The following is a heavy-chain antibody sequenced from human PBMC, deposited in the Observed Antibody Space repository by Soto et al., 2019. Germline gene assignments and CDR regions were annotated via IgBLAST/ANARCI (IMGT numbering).Heavy chain of an antibody. CDR2: ISGSGGST. CDR3: ATVIAARRFSPFDY. CDR1: GFTFSSYA. J-gene: IGHJ4*02. V-gene: IGHV3-23*01. D-gene: IGHD6-6*01. Sequence: EVQLLESGGGLVQPGGSLRLSCAASGFTFSSYAMSWVRQAPGKGLEWVSAISGSGGSTYYADSVKGRFTIARDNSKNTLYLQMNSLRAEDTAVYYCATVIAARRFSPFDYWGQGTLVTVSS.